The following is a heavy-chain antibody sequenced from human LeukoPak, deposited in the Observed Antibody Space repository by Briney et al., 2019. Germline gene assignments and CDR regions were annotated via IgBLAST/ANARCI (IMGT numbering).Heavy chain of an antibody. CDR3: ARGLITVRGVIEDY. Sequence: GGSLRLSCAASGFTFSSYAMTWVRQAPGKGLEWVSVIYSGGSTYYADSVKGRFTISRDNSKDTLYLQMNSLRAEDTAVYYCARGLITVRGVIEDYWGQGTLVTVSS. CDR1: GFTFSSYA. J-gene: IGHJ4*02. D-gene: IGHD3-10*01. V-gene: IGHV3-53*05. CDR2: IYSGGST.